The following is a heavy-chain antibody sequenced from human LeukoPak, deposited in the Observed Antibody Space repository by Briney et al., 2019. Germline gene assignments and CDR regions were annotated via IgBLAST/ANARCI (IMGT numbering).Heavy chain of an antibody. CDR3: ASEYYDILTGYPRSFDY. CDR2: MYYSGST. J-gene: IGHJ4*02. D-gene: IGHD3-9*01. Sequence: SETLSLTCTVSGGSISSSSYYWVWIRQPPGKGLEWIGTMYYSGSTYYNPSLKSRVTISVDTSKNQFSLKLSSVTAADTAVYYCASEYYDILTGYPRSFDYWGQGTLVTVSS. V-gene: IGHV4-39*01. CDR1: GGSISSSSYY.